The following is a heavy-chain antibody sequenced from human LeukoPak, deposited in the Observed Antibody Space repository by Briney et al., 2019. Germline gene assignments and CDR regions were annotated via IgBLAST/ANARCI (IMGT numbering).Heavy chain of an antibody. CDR1: GDSVSSNSAA. V-gene: IGHV6-1*01. CDR2: TYYRSKWYN. D-gene: IGHD1-26*01. Sequence: SQTLSLTCAISGDSVSSNSAAWNWIRQSPSRGLEWLGRTYYRSKWYNDYAVSVKSRITINPDTSKNQFSLKLSSVTAADTAVYYCATTRVGATPRHFDYWGQGTLVTVSS. J-gene: IGHJ4*02. CDR3: ATTRVGATPRHFDY.